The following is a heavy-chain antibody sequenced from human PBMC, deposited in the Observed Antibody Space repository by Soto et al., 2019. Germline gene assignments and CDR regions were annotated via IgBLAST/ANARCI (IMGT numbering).Heavy chain of an antibody. D-gene: IGHD2-2*01. CDR2: MNTRTGGT. CDR3: TRGTSTSWFDP. Sequence: QVQLVQSGAEVKKPGASVKVSCRASGYTFTANYIHWVRQAPGQGLEWMGWMNTRTGGTMSGERLQGRVTMTRDTSISTAYLELSTLRSCDTAMSDCTRGTSTSWFDPWGQGMLVTISS. CDR1: GYTFTANY. J-gene: IGHJ5*02. V-gene: IGHV1-2*02.